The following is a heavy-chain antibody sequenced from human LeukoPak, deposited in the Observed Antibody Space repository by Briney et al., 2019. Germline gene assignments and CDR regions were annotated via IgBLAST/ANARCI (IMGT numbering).Heavy chain of an antibody. J-gene: IGHJ4*02. Sequence: GGSLRLSCAASGFTFDDYGMSWVRQAPGKGLEWVSSISSSTSYTYYADSVKGRFTISRDNAKNSLYLQMNSLRAEDTAVYYCARNPTISIAAAAPDYWGQGTLVTVSS. V-gene: IGHV3-21*01. CDR2: ISSSTSYT. CDR1: GFTFDDYG. D-gene: IGHD6-13*01. CDR3: ARNPTISIAAAAPDY.